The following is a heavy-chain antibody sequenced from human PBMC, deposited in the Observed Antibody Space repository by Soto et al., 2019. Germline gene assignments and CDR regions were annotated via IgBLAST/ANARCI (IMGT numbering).Heavy chain of an antibody. Sequence: QVQLQQWGAGLLKPSETLSLTCAVYGGSFSGYYWCWIRQPPGKGLEWIGEINHSGSTKYNPSLKSRVTISVDTSKNQFSLKLSSVTAADTAVYYCARAIAVAGTRKYFYWGQGTLVTVSS. CDR1: GGSFSGYY. D-gene: IGHD6-19*01. CDR2: INHSGST. CDR3: ARAIAVAGTRKYFY. J-gene: IGHJ4*02. V-gene: IGHV4-34*01.